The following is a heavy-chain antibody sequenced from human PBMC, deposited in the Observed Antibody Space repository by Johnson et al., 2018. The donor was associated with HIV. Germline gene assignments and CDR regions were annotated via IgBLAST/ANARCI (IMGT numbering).Heavy chain of an antibody. V-gene: IGHV3-74*02. CDR2: INSDGSST. CDR1: GFTFNNYW. D-gene: IGHD5-18*01. J-gene: IGHJ3*02. Sequence: VQLMESGGGFVQPGGSLRLSCAASGFTFNNYWMHWVRQVPGKGLVWVSRINSDGSSTTYADSVKGRFTISRDNAKNTLYLQMNSLRVEDTAVYYCASSFTANIWGQGTMVSVSS. CDR3: ASSFTANI.